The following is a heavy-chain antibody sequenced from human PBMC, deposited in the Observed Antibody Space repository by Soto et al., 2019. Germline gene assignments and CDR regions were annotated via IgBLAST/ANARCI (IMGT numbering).Heavy chain of an antibody. CDR2: INHSGST. V-gene: IGHV4-34*01. D-gene: IGHD6-13*01. Sequence: SETLSLTRAVYGGSFIGYYCIFIRQPPFKWLEWIGEINHSGSTNYNPSLKSRVTISVDTSKNQFSLKLSSVTAADTAVYYCARGAGYSSSWYGRRWFDPWGQGTLVTVSS. CDR3: ARGAGYSSSWYGRRWFDP. J-gene: IGHJ5*02. CDR1: GGSFIGYY.